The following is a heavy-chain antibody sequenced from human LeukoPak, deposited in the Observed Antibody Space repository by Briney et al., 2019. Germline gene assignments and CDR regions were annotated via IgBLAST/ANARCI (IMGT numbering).Heavy chain of an antibody. J-gene: IGHJ6*04. Sequence: GGSLRLSCAASGFTFSSYGMHWVRQAPGKGLEWVAVKWYDGSNKYYADSVKGRFTISRDNSKNTLYLQMNSLRAEDTAVYYCARDSGYSSSWDMGYYYYGMDVWGKGTTVTVSS. CDR3: ARDSGYSSSWDMGYYYYGMDV. CDR1: GFTFSSYG. D-gene: IGHD6-13*01. V-gene: IGHV3-33*01. CDR2: KWYDGSNK.